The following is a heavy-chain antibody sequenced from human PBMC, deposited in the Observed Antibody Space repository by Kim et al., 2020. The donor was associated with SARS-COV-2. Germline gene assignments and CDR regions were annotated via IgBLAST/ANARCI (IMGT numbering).Heavy chain of an antibody. J-gene: IGHJ4*02. V-gene: IGHV4-34*01. CDR2: INHSGST. CDR3: ARAIVGAIVYY. Sequence: SETLSLTCAVYGGSFSGYYWSWIRQPPGKGLEWIGEINHSGSTNYNPSLKSRVTISVDTSKNQFSLKLSSVTAADTAVYYCARAIVGAIVYYWGQGTLVTVSS. CDR1: GGSFSGYY. D-gene: IGHD1-26*01.